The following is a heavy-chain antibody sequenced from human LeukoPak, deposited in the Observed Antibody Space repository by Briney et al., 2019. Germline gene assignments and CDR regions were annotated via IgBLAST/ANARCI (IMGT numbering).Heavy chain of an antibody. CDR2: VYYSGNT. D-gene: IGHD2-21*02. J-gene: IGHJ5*02. V-gene: IGHV4-39*01. CDR1: GGSITSSSYY. CDR3: ARALCGGDCYGENWFDP. Sequence: SETQSLTCTVSGGSITSSSYYWGWIRQPPGKGLEWIGSVYYSGNTYYTPSLKSRVTISVDTSKNQFSLKLSSLTAADTAVYYCARALCGGDCYGENWFDPWGQGTLVTVSS.